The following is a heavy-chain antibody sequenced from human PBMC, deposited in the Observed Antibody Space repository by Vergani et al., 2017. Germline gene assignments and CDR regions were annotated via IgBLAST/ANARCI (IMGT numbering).Heavy chain of an antibody. CDR1: GFTFSHYS. CDR2: IKQDGSEK. J-gene: IGHJ3*01. V-gene: IGHV3-7*01. CDR3: VRDVRVSRT. Sequence: EVQMVESGGGLVKPGGSLRLSCVASGFTFSHYSMNWVRQAPGKGLEWVANIKQDGSEKYYVDSVKGRFTISRDSAKNSLFLQMNSLRAEDTAVYYCVRDVRVSRTWGQGTLVAVSS.